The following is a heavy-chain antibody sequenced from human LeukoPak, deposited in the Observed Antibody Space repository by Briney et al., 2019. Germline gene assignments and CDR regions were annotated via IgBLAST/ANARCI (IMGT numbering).Heavy chain of an antibody. J-gene: IGHJ4*02. Sequence: SGGSLRLSCAASGFTFSSYSMNWVRQAPGKGLEWVSHFTASGTAMFYADSVKGRFTISRDNAKNSLYLQMNSLRDEDTAVYYCASSGSYRFDYWGQGTLVTVSS. D-gene: IGHD1-26*01. CDR2: FTASGTAM. V-gene: IGHV3-48*02. CDR3: ASSGSYRFDY. CDR1: GFTFSSYS.